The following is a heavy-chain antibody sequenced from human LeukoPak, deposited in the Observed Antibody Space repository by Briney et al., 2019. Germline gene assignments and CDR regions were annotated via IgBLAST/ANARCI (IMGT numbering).Heavy chain of an antibody. Sequence: GGSLRLSCAASGFTFSSYSMNWVRQAPGKGLEWVSSISSSSSYIYYADSVKGRFTISRDNAKNSLYLQMNCLRAEDTAVYYCASDLYGGNPRGFDYWGQGTLVTVSS. CDR1: GFTFSSYS. V-gene: IGHV3-21*01. CDR3: ASDLYGGNPRGFDY. D-gene: IGHD4-23*01. CDR2: ISSSSSYI. J-gene: IGHJ4*02.